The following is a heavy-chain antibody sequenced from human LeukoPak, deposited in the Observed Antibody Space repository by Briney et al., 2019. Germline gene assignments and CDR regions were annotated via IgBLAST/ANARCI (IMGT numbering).Heavy chain of an antibody. CDR2: ISSSCTTI. D-gene: IGHD4-17*01. V-gene: IGHV3-11*01. J-gene: IGHJ2*01. Sequence: GGSLRLPCAASGFTYSDYYMSWIRQAPGKELEWVSYISSSCTTIYYADPLKSRFTISRDNAKNSLYLQMNSLRAEDTAVYYCARRTVTRDWYFDLWGRGTLVTVSS. CDR3: ARRTVTRDWYFDL. CDR1: GFTYSDYY.